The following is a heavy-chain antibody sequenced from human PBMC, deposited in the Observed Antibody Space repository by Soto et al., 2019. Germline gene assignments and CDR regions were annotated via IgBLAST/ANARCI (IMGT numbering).Heavy chain of an antibody. J-gene: IGHJ6*02. V-gene: IGHV1-69*01. D-gene: IGHD3-22*01. Sequence: QVQLVQSGAEVKKPGSSVKVSCKASGGTFSSYAISWVRQAPGQGLEWMGGIIPIFGTANYAQKFQGRVTITADESTSKDYMELSSLRSEDTDVYYCAREYYDSSGLSFVDYYYGMDVWGQGTTVTVSS. CDR2: IIPIFGTA. CDR3: AREYYDSSGLSFVDYYYGMDV. CDR1: GGTFSSYA.